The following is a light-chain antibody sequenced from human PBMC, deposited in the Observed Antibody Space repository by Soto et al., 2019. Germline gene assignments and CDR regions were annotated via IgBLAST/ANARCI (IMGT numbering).Light chain of an antibody. CDR3: QQYYNWPPT. V-gene: IGKV3-15*01. Sequence: EIVMTQSPATLSVSPGERATLSCRASQSVSSNLAWYQQKPAQAPRLLIYGASTRATGIPARFSGSGSGTEFTLTISSLESEDFAVYYCQQYYNWPPTFGGGTKVEI. CDR1: QSVSSN. J-gene: IGKJ4*01. CDR2: GAS.